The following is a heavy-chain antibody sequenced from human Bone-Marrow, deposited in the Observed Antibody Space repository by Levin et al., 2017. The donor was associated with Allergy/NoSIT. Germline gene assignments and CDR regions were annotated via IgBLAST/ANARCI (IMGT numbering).Heavy chain of an antibody. Sequence: LSLTCAASGFTFSNYWMAWVRQAPGKGPEWVANIKQDESEKYYVDSVKGRFTISRDNAKNSLYLQMSSLRAEDTAVYYCARDWSGSLDCWGQGTLVTVSS. J-gene: IGHJ4*02. CDR2: IKQDESEK. CDR1: GFTFSNYW. CDR3: ARDWSGSLDC. D-gene: IGHD3-3*01. V-gene: IGHV3-7*01.